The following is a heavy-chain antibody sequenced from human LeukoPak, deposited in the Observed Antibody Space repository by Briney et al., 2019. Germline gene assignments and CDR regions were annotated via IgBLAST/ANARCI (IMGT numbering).Heavy chain of an antibody. CDR3: ARQLYGSDY. CDR2: VNHSGYI. V-gene: IGHV4-34*01. D-gene: IGHD4-17*01. J-gene: IGHJ4*02. CDR1: GISFSTYY. Sequence: PSETLSLTCDVSGISFSTYYWSWIRQSPEKGLEWIGEVNHSGYINYNPSLKGRVTISVDTSKNQFSLRLNSVTAADTAVYYCARQLYGSDYWGQGTLVTVSS.